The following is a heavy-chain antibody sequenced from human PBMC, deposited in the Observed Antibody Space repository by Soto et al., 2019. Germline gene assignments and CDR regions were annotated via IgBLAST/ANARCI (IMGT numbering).Heavy chain of an antibody. V-gene: IGHV2-5*02. D-gene: IGHD3-10*01. J-gene: IGHJ5*02. Sequence: QITLKESGPTLVKPTQTLTLTCTFSGFSLSTSGVGVGWIRQPPGKALEWLALIYWDDDKRYSPSLQTRLTITKATSKNQVGLTMTNMDPVDTATYYCAHAARGSENYLAFFDPWGQGTLVTVSS. CDR1: GFSLSTSGVG. CDR3: AHAARGSENYLAFFDP. CDR2: IYWDDDK.